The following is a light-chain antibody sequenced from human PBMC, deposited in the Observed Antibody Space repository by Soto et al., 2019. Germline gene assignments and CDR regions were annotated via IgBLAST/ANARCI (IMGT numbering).Light chain of an antibody. CDR2: EGS. V-gene: IGLV2-23*01. J-gene: IGLJ1*01. CDR3: CSYAGSSTYV. Sequence: QSALTQPASVSGSPGQSITIYCTGTSSDVGSYNLVSWYQQHPGKAPKLMIYEGSKRPSGVSYRFSGSKSGNTASLTISGLQAEDEADYYCCSYAGSSTYVFGTGPRSPS. CDR1: SSDVGSYNL.